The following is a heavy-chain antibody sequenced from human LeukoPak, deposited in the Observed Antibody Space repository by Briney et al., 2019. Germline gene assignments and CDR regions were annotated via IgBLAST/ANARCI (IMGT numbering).Heavy chain of an antibody. D-gene: IGHD3-9*01. CDR2: IYTSGST. CDR1: GGSISSYY. CDR3: ARANRAYDILTGYYRGNNWFDP. V-gene: IGHV4-4*07. Sequence: SETLSLTCTVSGGSISSYYWSWIRQPAGKGLEWIGRIYTSGSTNYNPSLKSRVTMSVDTSKNQFSLKLSSVTAADTAVYYCARANRAYDILTGYYRGNNWFDPWGQGTLVTVSS. J-gene: IGHJ5*02.